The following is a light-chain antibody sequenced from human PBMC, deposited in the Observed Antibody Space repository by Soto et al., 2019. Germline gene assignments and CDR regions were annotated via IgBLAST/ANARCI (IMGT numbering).Light chain of an antibody. CDR2: EVR. V-gene: IGLV2-14*01. J-gene: IGLJ1*01. CDR1: SSDVGAYNY. Sequence: QSVLTQPASVSGSPGQSITISCTGTSSDVGAYNYVSWYQQYPGKAPKVIIFEVRKRPSGVSNRFSGSKSGDTASLTISGLQAEDDADYYSSSYRSSTTFVFGTGTKVTVL. CDR3: SSYRSSTTFV.